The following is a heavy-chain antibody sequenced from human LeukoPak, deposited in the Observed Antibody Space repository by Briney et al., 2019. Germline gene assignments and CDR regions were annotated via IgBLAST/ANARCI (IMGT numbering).Heavy chain of an antibody. CDR3: AKDSGRHTPQDY. J-gene: IGHJ4*02. D-gene: IGHD1-26*01. CDR1: GFTFSSYA. V-gene: IGHV3-23*01. Sequence: GGSLRLSXAASGFTFSSYAMSWVRQAPGKGLEWVSSISGSGGSTYSADSVKGWFTISRDNSKNTLYLQMNSLTAEDTAVYYCAKDSGRHTPQDYWGQRTLVTVSS. CDR2: ISGSGGST.